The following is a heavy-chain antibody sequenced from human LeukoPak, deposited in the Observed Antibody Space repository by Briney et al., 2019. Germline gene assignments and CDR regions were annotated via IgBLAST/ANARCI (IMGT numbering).Heavy chain of an antibody. CDR2: IKYDGYEE. J-gene: IGHJ4*02. V-gene: IGHV3-7*01. D-gene: IGHD1-1*01. Sequence: GGSLRLSCAASGFTFSRYWMSWMRQAPGKGLEWVANIKYDGYEEYYVDSVKGRFTISRDNAKNSLYLQLNSLRVEDTAVYYCRSGGAAPGSFDYWGQGTLVTVSP. CDR1: GFTFSRYW. CDR3: RSGGAAPGSFDY.